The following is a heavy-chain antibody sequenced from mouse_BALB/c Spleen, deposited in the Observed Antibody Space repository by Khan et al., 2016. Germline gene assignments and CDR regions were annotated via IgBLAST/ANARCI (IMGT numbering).Heavy chain of an antibody. J-gene: IGHJ2*01. CDR3: ARGDYVS. CDR2: INPNNGAT. D-gene: IGHD2-4*01. V-gene: IGHV1-20*02. CDR1: GYSFTAYY. Sequence: VQLQQSDSDLVKPGASVKISCKASGYSFTAYYTYWVKQSHGKSLEWIVRINPNNGATTFNQKFKGKALLTVDKSTTPAYMEPRSLASEVCAVCCCARGDYVSWGQGTTLTITS.